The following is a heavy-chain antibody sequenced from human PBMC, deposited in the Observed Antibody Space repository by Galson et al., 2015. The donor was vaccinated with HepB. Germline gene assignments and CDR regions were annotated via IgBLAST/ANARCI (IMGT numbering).Heavy chain of an antibody. D-gene: IGHD2-2*01. J-gene: IGHJ4*02. CDR3: ARGGEGYCRTTSCAFDY. V-gene: IGHV6-1*01. CDR1: GDSVSSNSAA. CDR2: TYYRSKWSN. Sequence: CAISGDSVSSNSAAWNWIRQSPSRGLEWLGRTYYRSKWSNDYAVSVKSRITINTDTSKNQFSLQLNSVTPEDTAVYYCARGGEGYCRTTSCAFDYWGQGTLVTVSS.